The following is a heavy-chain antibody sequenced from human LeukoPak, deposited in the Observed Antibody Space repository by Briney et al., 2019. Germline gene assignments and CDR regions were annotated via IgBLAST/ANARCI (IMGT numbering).Heavy chain of an antibody. J-gene: IGHJ4*02. CDR1: GFIFSSYS. CDR2: ISSGSGTT. D-gene: IGHD4-17*01. Sequence: PGGSLRLSCAASGFIFSSYSMNWVRQTPGKGLEGISYISSGSGTTYYGDSVQGRFITSRDNAKNSLHLQMNSLRAEDTGVYYCAKDRGNDYGVFDYWGQGILVTVSS. V-gene: IGHV3-48*01. CDR3: AKDRGNDYGVFDY.